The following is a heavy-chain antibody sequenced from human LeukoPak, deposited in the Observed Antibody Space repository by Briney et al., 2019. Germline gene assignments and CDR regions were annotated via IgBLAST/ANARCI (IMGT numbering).Heavy chain of an antibody. CDR2: IYTSGST. J-gene: IGHJ3*02. CDR1: GGSISSYY. D-gene: IGHD3-10*01. V-gene: IGHV4-4*07. Sequence: PSETLSLTRTVSGGSISSYYWSWIRQPAGKGLEWIGRIYTSGSTNYNPSLKSRVTMSVDTSKNQFSLKLSSVTAADTAVYYCARTPTIWFGELGDAFDIWGQGTMVTVSS. CDR3: ARTPTIWFGELGDAFDI.